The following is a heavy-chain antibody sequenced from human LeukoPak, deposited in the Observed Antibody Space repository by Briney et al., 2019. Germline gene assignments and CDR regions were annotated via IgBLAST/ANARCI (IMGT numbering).Heavy chain of an antibody. D-gene: IGHD3-22*01. J-gene: IGHJ4*02. CDR2: IYSGGST. CDR3: ASPRPTYYYDSSGYFW. V-gene: IGHV3-66*02. CDR1: GFTVSSNY. Sequence: GRSLRLSCAASGFTVSSNYMSWVRQAPGKGLEWVSVIYSGGSTYYADSVKGRFTISRDNSKNTLYLQMNSLRAEDTAVYYCASPRPTYYYDSSGYFWWGQGTLVTVYS.